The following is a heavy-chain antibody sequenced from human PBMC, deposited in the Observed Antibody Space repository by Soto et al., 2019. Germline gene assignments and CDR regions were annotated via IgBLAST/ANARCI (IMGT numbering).Heavy chain of an antibody. D-gene: IGHD6-13*01. V-gene: IGHV3-30-3*01. CDR3: AREWYSSSWYWVY. Sequence: PGGSLRLSCAASGFTFSSYAMHWVRQAPGKGLEWVAVISYDGSNKYYADSVKGRFTISRDNSKNTLYLQMNSLRAEDTAVYYCAREWYSSSWYWVYWGQGTLVTVSS. CDR2: ISYDGSNK. J-gene: IGHJ4*02. CDR1: GFTFSSYA.